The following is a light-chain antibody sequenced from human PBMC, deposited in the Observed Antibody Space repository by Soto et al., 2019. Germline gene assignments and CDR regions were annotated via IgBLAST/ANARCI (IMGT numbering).Light chain of an antibody. CDR1: QSVSSDN. CDR2: GVS. CDR3: QQYGSSPYT. V-gene: IGKV3-20*01. J-gene: IGKJ2*01. Sequence: EIVLTQSPGTLYLSPGERATLSCRANQSVSSDNLAWYQQKPGQAPRLLLFGVSNRTTGVPDRVSGSGSGTDFTLTISRLEPEDFAVYSCQQYGSSPYTFGQGTKLEI.